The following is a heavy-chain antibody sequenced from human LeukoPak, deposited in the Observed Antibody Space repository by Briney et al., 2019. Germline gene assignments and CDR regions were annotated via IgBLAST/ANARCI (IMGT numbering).Heavy chain of an antibody. D-gene: IGHD6-13*01. CDR1: GGSFSGYY. Sequence: PSETLSLTSAVYGGSFSGYYWSCIRHPPGNGLEWIGEINHSGSTNYNPTPKSRVTISVDTSKNQFSLKLSSVTAADTAVYYCARDGSSWPYYYYYYMDVWGKGTTVTVSS. V-gene: IGHV4-34*01. J-gene: IGHJ6*03. CDR2: INHSGST. CDR3: ARDGSSWPYYYYYYMDV.